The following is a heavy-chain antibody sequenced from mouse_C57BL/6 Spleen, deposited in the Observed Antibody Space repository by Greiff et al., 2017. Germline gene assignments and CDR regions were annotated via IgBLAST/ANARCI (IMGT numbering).Heavy chain of an antibody. CDR3: ANSPCEYYGTDLYYFDY. J-gene: IGHJ2*01. Sequence: QVQLKQPGPVLVKPGASVKLSCKASGYTFTSYWMHWVKPRPGQGLEWIGNINPSNGGTNYNAKFKGKATLTVDKSSSPAYMQLSSLTSEDSAVYYFANSPCEYYGTDLYYFDYGGQGTARTVSS. V-gene: IGHV1-53*01. CDR2: INPSNGGT. CDR1: GYTFTSYW. D-gene: IGHD1-1*01.